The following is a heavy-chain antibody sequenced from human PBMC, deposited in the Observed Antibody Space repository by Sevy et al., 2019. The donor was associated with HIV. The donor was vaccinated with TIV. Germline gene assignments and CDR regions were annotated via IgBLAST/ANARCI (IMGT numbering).Heavy chain of an antibody. J-gene: IGHJ3*02. Sequence: GGSLRLSCAASGFTFSIYAMNWVRQAPGKGLEWVSGEAGSGGSTYHADSVKGRFTISRDDSKITLYLQMNSLGAEDTAVYYCAKDLGDPVAFDIWGQGTMVTVSS. CDR3: AKDLGDPVAFDI. CDR1: GFTFSIYA. V-gene: IGHV3-23*01. CDR2: EAGSGGST. D-gene: IGHD2-21*02.